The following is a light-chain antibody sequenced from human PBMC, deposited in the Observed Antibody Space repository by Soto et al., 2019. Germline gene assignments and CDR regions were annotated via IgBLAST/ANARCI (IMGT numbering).Light chain of an antibody. CDR1: ESLSSN. Sequence: EIVMTQSPAMLSVSPGERATLSCRASESLSSNLAWYQQKPGQPPRLLIFAASTRATGIPARFSGSGSGTEFTLTISSLQSEDFAVYYCQQYNNWLPITFGQG. J-gene: IGKJ5*01. CDR2: AAS. V-gene: IGKV3-15*01. CDR3: QQYNNWLPIT.